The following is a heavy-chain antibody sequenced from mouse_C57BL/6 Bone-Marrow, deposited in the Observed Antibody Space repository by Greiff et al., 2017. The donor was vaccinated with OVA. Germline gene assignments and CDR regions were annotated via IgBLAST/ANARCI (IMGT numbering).Heavy chain of an antibody. V-gene: IGHV1-55*01. CDR3: ARHEFAFFAY. CDR2: IYPGSGST. CDR1: GYTFTSYW. J-gene: IGHJ3*01. Sequence: QVQLKQPGAELVKPGASVKMSCKASGYTFTSYWITWVKQRPGQGLEWIGDIYPGSGSTNYNEKFKSKATLTVDKSSSTAYMQLSSLTAEDSAVYYCARHEFAFFAYWGQGTLVTVSA.